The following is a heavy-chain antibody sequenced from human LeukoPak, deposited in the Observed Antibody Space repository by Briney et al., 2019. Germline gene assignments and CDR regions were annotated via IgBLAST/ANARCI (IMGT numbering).Heavy chain of an antibody. V-gene: IGHV1-69*04. CDR2: IIPLLGIV. J-gene: IGHJ3*02. Sequence: SVKVSCKASRVTFNSCSISWVRQAPGHGLDWMGRIIPLLGIVNYAQKFQGKVTITADKSTNTAYMELSSLRSEDTAMYYCASDRTIAAAVDPFDIWGQGTMVTVSS. CDR3: ASDRTIAAAVDPFDI. D-gene: IGHD6-13*01. CDR1: RVTFNSCS.